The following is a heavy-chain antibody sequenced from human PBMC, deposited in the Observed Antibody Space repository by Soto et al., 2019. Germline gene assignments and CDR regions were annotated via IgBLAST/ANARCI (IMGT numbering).Heavy chain of an antibody. J-gene: IGHJ4*02. V-gene: IGHV3-7*03. D-gene: IGHD2-2*01. Sequence: PGGSLRLSCAASGFTFSDYWMSWVRQAPGKGPEWVANIKFDGSVKQYVDSVRGRFTISRDNSRNSLFLQMNSLRAGDTAVYYCVKDGGYCSSTTCYSPRNHYFDSWGQGTLVTV. CDR3: VKDGGYCSSTTCYSPRNHYFDS. CDR2: IKFDGSVK. CDR1: GFTFSDYW.